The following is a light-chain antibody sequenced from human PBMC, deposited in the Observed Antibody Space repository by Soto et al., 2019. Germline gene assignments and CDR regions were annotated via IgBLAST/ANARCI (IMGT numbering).Light chain of an antibody. CDR1: QSVNSN. Sequence: EIVMTQSPATLSVSPGERVTLSCRASQSVNSNLAWYQQKPGQAPRLLIYRASTRATGFPARFSGSWSGTDFTLTISGLQSEDFAVYYCQQYIDWPRTFGQGTKVDIK. J-gene: IGKJ1*01. CDR3: QQYIDWPRT. V-gene: IGKV3D-15*01. CDR2: RAS.